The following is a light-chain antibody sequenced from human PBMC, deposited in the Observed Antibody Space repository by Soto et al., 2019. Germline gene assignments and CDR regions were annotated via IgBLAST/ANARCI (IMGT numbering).Light chain of an antibody. V-gene: IGKV1-39*01. CDR3: QQSFSTPRT. CDR1: QTISSH. Sequence: DIQMTQSPSSLSASVGDRVLITCRASQTISSHLNWYQQKPGKAPNLLVYAASSLQSGVPSRFTGSGSGTDFTLTISSLQPEDFGTYYCQQSFSTPRTFGQGTKV. J-gene: IGKJ1*01. CDR2: AAS.